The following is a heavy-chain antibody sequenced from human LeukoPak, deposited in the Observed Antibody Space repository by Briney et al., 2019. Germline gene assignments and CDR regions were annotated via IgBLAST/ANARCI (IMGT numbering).Heavy chain of an antibody. J-gene: IGHJ6*02. CDR3: ARAPSTITMVRGSYYYYYGMDV. CDR1: GFTFSSYG. D-gene: IGHD3-10*01. Sequence: GGSLRLSCAASGFTFSSYGMHWVRQAPGKGLEWVAVIWYDGSNKYYADSVKGRFTISRDNSKNTPYLQMNSLRAEDTAVYYCARAPSTITMVRGSYYYYYGMDVWGQGTTVTVSS. CDR2: IWYDGSNK. V-gene: IGHV3-33*01.